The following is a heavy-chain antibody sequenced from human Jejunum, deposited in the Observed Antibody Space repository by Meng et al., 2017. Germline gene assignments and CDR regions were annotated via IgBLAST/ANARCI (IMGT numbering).Heavy chain of an antibody. Sequence: GSLKISCAASGFTFSSSWMSWVRQAPGKGLEWVANIKPDGSEKKYVDSVKGRFTISRDNAKNSLYLQMNSLRAEDTAVYYCARGGFSPDYWGQGTLVTVSS. CDR1: GFTFSSSW. CDR3: ARGGFSPDY. J-gene: IGHJ4*02. D-gene: IGHD3-3*02. CDR2: IKPDGSEK. V-gene: IGHV3-7*01.